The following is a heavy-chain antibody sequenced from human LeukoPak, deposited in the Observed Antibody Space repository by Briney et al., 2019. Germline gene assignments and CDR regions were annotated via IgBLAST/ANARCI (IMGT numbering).Heavy chain of an antibody. D-gene: IGHD5-24*01. CDR1: GGSISTSNYY. J-gene: IGHJ4*02. CDR2: IFYSGST. Sequence: SETLSLTCTVSGGSISTSNYYWGWIRQPPGKGLEWIGNIFYSGSTYYGPSLKSRLTISLDTSRNQFSLKLSSVTAADTAVYYCARQMDCWGQGTLVTVSS. CDR3: ARQMDC. V-gene: IGHV4-39*07.